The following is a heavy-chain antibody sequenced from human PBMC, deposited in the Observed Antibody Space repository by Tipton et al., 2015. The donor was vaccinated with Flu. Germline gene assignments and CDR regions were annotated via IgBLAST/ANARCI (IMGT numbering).Heavy chain of an antibody. CDR3: ARHHHESPLSPYPGI. CDR1: GGSISNYY. D-gene: IGHD2-15*01. Sequence: TLSLTCTVSGGSISNYYWSWIRQSPGKGLEWIGYILSSGINNYNPSLKSRVTMSVDTSKNQFSLKLQSVTAADTALCFCARHHHESPLSPYPGIWGQGILVTVSS. J-gene: IGHJ4*02. V-gene: IGHV4-59*08. CDR2: ILSSGIN.